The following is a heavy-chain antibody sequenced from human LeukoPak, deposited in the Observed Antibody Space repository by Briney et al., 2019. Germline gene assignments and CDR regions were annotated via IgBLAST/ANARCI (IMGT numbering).Heavy chain of an antibody. CDR1: GGSISSYY. CDR2: IYYSGST. V-gene: IGHV4-59*12. CDR3: ARVSVAVAGPDY. D-gene: IGHD6-19*01. Sequence: SETLSLTCTVSGGSISSYYWSWIRQPPGKGLEWIGYIYYSGSTNYNPSLKSRVTISVDTSKNQFSLKLSSVTAADTAVYYCARVSVAVAGPDYWGQGTLVTVSS. J-gene: IGHJ4*02.